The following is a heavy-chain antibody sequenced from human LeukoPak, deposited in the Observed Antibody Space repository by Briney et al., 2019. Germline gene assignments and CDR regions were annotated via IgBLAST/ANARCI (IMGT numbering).Heavy chain of an antibody. Sequence: PGGSLRLSCAASGFTVSSNYMSWVRQAPGKGLXXXXXXYSGGSTYYAXXXKXXXXISRDNSKNTLYLQMDSLRAEDTAVYYCARVLSAIALGHFFDYWGQGTLVTVSS. V-gene: IGHV3-53*01. D-gene: IGHD6-19*01. CDR3: ARVLSAIALGHFFDY. CDR2: XYSGGST. CDR1: GFTVSSNY. J-gene: IGHJ4*02.